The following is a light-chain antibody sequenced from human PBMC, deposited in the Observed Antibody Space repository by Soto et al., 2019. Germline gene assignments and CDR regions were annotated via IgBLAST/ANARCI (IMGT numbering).Light chain of an antibody. V-gene: IGLV3-21*02. J-gene: IGLJ1*01. Sequence: SYELAQPPSVSVAPGQTATVTCGGSNIGSKSVHWYQQKPGQPPVLVVYDDSERPSGIPERFSGSNSGNTATLTISRVEADDEADFYCQVWDSSSENYVFGDGTKVT. CDR2: DDS. CDR1: NIGSKS. CDR3: QVWDSSSENYV.